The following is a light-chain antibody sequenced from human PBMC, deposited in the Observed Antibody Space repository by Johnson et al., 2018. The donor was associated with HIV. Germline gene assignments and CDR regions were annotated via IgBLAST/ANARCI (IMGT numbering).Light chain of an antibody. Sequence: HSVLTQPPSVSAAPGQKVTISCSGSSSNIGNNYVSWYQQLPRGAPKLLIYENNKRPSGIPDRFSGSKSGTSATLGITGLQTGDEADYHCGTWDSSLSAGVFGTGTKVTVL. V-gene: IGLV1-51*02. CDR3: GTWDSSLSAGV. CDR2: ENN. J-gene: IGLJ1*01. CDR1: SSNIGNNY.